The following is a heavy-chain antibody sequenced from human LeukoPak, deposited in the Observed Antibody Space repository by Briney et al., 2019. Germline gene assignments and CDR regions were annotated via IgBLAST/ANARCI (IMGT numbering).Heavy chain of an antibody. V-gene: IGHV3-9*01. J-gene: IGHJ4*02. Sequence: PGGSLRLSCAASGFTFDDYAMHWVRQAPGKGLEWVSGISWNSGSIGYADSVKGRFTISRDNAKNSLYLQMNSLRAEDTALYYCAKDIGSGSRVFVYWGQGTLVTVSS. CDR2: ISWNSGSI. CDR1: GFTFDDYA. D-gene: IGHD1-26*01. CDR3: AKDIGSGSRVFVY.